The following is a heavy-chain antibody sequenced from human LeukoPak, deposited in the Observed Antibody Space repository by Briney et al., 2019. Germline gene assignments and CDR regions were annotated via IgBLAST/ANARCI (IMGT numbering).Heavy chain of an antibody. D-gene: IGHD5-18*01. J-gene: IGHJ5*02. CDR1: GGSISSGDYY. Sequence: PSETLSLTCTVSGGSISSGDYYWSWIRQHPGKGLEWVGYIHYSGSKFYNPSLKSRVTISVDTPKNQFSLRLNSVTAADTAVYYCARRDTGYNWFDPWGQGTLVTVSS. CDR3: ARRDTGYNWFDP. V-gene: IGHV4-31*03. CDR2: IHYSGSK.